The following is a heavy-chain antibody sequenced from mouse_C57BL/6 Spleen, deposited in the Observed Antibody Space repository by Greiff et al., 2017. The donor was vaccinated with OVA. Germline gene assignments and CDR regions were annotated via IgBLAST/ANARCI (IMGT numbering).Heavy chain of an antibody. V-gene: IGHV3-6*01. CDR2: ISYDGSK. J-gene: IGHJ3*01. D-gene: IGHD2-4*01. CDR1: GYSITSGYY. Sequence: EVQLVESGPGLVKPSQSLSLTCSVTGYSITSGYYWDWIRQFPGNKLEWMGYISYDGSKNYNPSLKNRISITRDTTKNQFFLKLNSVTTEDTATYYCARYDYDEGAWFAYWGQGTLVTVAA. CDR3: ARYDYDEGAWFAY.